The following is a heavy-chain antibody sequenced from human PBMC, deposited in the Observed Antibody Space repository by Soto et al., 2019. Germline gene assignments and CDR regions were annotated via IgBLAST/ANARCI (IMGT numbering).Heavy chain of an antibody. J-gene: IGHJ5*02. CDR1: GGSISSSSYY. V-gene: IGHV4-39*01. CDR2: IYYSGST. D-gene: IGHD6-13*01. Sequence: QLQLQESGPGLVKPSETLSLTCTVSGGSISSSSYYWGWIRQPPGKGLEWIGSIYYSGSTYYNPSLKSRVTISVDTSKNQFSLTLSSVPAADTAVYYCARHRIAAAVAYNWFDPWGQGTLVTVSS. CDR3: ARHRIAAAVAYNWFDP.